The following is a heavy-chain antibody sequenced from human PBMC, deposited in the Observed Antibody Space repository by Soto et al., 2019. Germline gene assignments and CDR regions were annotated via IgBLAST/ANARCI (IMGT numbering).Heavy chain of an antibody. CDR3: AKDGPPAPTAGCFGCPVLRYYMDV. J-gene: IGHJ6*03. CDR2: ISWNSGSI. Sequence: EVQMVESGGGLVQPVRSLRLSCAASRFSFDDYAMHWVRQARGKGLEWVSGISWNSGSIGYADSVKGRFTISRDNAKNSLYLQMNSLRAEDTALYNCAKDGPPAPTAGCFGCPVLRYYMDVWGKGTTVTVSS. D-gene: IGHD2-15*01. CDR1: RFSFDDYA. V-gene: IGHV3-9*01.